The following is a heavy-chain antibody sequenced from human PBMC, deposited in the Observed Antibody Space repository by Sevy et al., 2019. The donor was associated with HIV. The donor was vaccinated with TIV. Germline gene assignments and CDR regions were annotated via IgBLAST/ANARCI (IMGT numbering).Heavy chain of an antibody. CDR2: ISDSSDRT. Sequence: GGSLRLSCIASRFTFSTYTMSWVRQTPGRGLEWVSVISDSSDRTYYADSVRGRSAIFRDNSKNTLYLHMNSLRSEDTAIYYCARVLNGHFDYWGHGTLVTVSS. D-gene: IGHD2-8*01. J-gene: IGHJ4*01. V-gene: IGHV3-23*01. CDR3: ARVLNGHFDY. CDR1: RFTFSTYT.